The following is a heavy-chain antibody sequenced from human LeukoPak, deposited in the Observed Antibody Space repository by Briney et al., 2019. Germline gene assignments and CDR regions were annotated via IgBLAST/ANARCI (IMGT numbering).Heavy chain of an antibody. Sequence: PGGSLRLSCAASGFTFSSYAMSWVRQAPGKGLEWVSAISGSGGSTYYADSVKGRFTISRDNSKNTLYLQMNSLRAEDTAVYYCARDLGDYYGSGSYGFGMDVWGQGTTVTVSS. D-gene: IGHD3-10*01. V-gene: IGHV3-23*01. CDR1: GFTFSSYA. CDR3: ARDLGDYYGSGSYGFGMDV. CDR2: ISGSGGST. J-gene: IGHJ6*02.